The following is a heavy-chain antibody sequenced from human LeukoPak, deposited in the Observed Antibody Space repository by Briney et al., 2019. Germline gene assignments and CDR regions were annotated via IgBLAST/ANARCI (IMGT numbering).Heavy chain of an antibody. J-gene: IGHJ4*02. V-gene: IGHV3-23*01. CDR3: AKELDSSGYFDY. D-gene: IGHD3-22*01. CDR1: GFTFSNYD. CDR2: ISGSGGST. Sequence: GGSLRLSCAASGFTFSNYDMSWVRQAPGKGLEWVSGISGSGGSTYHADSVKGRFTISRDNSKDTLYLQMNSLRAEDTAVYYCAKELDSSGYFDYWGQGTLVTVSS.